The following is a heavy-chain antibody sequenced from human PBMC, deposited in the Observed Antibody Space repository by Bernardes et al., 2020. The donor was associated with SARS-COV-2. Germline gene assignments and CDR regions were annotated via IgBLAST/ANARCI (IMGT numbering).Heavy chain of an antibody. D-gene: IGHD3-10*01. CDR3: ARDFRFGEFPSEDLFDY. Sequence: GGSLRLSCAASGFTFSSYGMHWVRQAPGKGLEWVAVIWYDGSNKYYADSVKGRFTISRDNSKNTLYLQMNSLRAEDTAVYYCARDFRFGEFPSEDLFDYWGQGTLVTVSS. CDR2: IWYDGSNK. J-gene: IGHJ4*02. V-gene: IGHV3-33*08. CDR1: GFTFSSYG.